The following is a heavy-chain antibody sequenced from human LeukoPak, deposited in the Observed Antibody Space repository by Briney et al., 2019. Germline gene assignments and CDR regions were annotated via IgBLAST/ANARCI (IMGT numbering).Heavy chain of an antibody. CDR2: ISGSGGST. V-gene: IGHV3-23*01. J-gene: IGHJ4*02. CDR3: AKSRSRGGATVTTVTPPFDY. D-gene: IGHD4-11*01. CDR1: GFTFSSYA. Sequence: GGSLRLSCAASGFTFSSYAMSWVRQAPGKGLEWVSAISGSGGSTYYADPVKGRFTISRDNSKNTLYLQMNSLRAEDTAVYYCAKSRSRGGATVTTVTPPFDYWGQGTLVTVSS.